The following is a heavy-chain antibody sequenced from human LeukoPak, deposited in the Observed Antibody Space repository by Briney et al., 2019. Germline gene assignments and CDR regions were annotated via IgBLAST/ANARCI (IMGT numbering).Heavy chain of an antibody. CDR1: GFTFSSYA. D-gene: IGHD1-26*01. J-gene: IGHJ3*02. V-gene: IGHV3-23*01. Sequence: PGGSLRLSCEASGFTFSSYAMGWVRQAPGKGLEWVSVTSESGGSTHYADSVKGRFTISRDNSKNTLYLQMNSLRAEDTAVYYCARGGSYLSAFDIWGQGTMVTVSS. CDR2: TSESGGST. CDR3: ARGGSYLSAFDI.